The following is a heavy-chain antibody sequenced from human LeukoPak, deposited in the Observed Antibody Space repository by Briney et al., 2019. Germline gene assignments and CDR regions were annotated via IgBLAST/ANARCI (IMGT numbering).Heavy chain of an antibody. D-gene: IGHD3-3*01. CDR1: GGSISSGGYY. Sequence: SETLSLTCTVSGGSISSGGYYWSWIRQHPGKGLEWIGYVYYSGSANYNPSLKNRVTISVDTSKNQFSLKLSSVTAADTAVYYCARAFTIFGVVDVWGQGTTVTVSS. CDR3: ARAFTIFGVVDV. J-gene: IGHJ3*01. CDR2: VYYSGSA. V-gene: IGHV4-61*08.